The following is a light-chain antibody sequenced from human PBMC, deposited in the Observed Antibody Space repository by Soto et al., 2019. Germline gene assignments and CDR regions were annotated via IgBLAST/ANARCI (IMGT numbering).Light chain of an antibody. CDR2: EVT. J-gene: IGLJ2*01. Sequence: QSALTQPPSASGSPGQSVTISCAGSGSDIAVYDFVSWYQQHPGTAPKLIIYEVTKRPSGVPDRFSGSKSASTASPTVSGLQAEDEADYYCSSYAGSNTLVFGGGTKLTVL. CDR1: GSDIAVYDF. V-gene: IGLV2-8*01. CDR3: SSYAGSNTLV.